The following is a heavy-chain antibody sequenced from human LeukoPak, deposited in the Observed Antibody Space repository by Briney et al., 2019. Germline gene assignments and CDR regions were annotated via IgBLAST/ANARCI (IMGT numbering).Heavy chain of an antibody. D-gene: IGHD3-22*01. Sequence: SETLSLTCTVSGGSISSYYWSWIRQHPGKGLEWIGYIYYSGSTYYNPSLKSRVTISVDTSKNQFSLKLSSVTAADTAVYYCARGVFGYDSSGYYYVPYYFDYWGQGTLVTVS. V-gene: IGHV4-59*06. CDR3: ARGVFGYDSSGYYYVPYYFDY. CDR2: IYYSGST. J-gene: IGHJ4*02. CDR1: GGSISSYY.